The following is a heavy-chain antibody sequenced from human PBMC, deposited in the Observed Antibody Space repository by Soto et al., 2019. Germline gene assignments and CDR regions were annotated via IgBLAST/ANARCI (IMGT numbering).Heavy chain of an antibody. J-gene: IGHJ4*02. CDR3: ARPQDPRSPYYFDY. CDR2: TWYDGSKK. Sequence: HPGGSLRLSCAASGFIFSTYGMHWVRQAPGKGLEWAAVTWYDGSKKYYADSVKGRFTISRDNSKNSLYLQMNSLRAEDTAVYYCARPQDPRSPYYFDYWGQGTLVTVSS. V-gene: IGHV3-33*01. CDR1: GFIFSTYG. D-gene: IGHD2-15*01.